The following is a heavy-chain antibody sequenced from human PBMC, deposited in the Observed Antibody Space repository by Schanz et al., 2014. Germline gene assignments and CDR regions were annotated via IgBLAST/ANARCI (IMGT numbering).Heavy chain of an antibody. V-gene: IGHV3-48*01. Sequence: EVQLLESGGGLVQPGGSLRLSCGVSGFTASSHSMNWVRQAPGKGPEWVSYIRSSSTPIYYADSMKGRFTVSRDNAENALYLQMNSLRAEDTGLYFCARGGSGSHYRLDYWGQGTLVTVSS. CDR2: IRSSSTPI. J-gene: IGHJ4*02. CDR3: ARGGSGSHYRLDY. D-gene: IGHD1-26*01. CDR1: GFTASSHS.